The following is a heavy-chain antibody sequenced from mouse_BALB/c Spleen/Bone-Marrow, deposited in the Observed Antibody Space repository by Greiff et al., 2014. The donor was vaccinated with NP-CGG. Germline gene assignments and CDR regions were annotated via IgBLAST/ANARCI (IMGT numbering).Heavy chain of an antibody. Sequence: EVKLMESGGGLVQPGGSLKLPCAPSGFTFSDYYMYWVRQTPEKRLEWVAYISNGGGSTYYPDTVKGRFTISRDNAKNTLYLQMSRLKSEDTAMYYCARRGWFYAMDYWGQGTSVTVSS. D-gene: IGHD3-3*01. V-gene: IGHV5-12*01. J-gene: IGHJ4*01. CDR2: ISNGGGST. CDR3: ARRGWFYAMDY. CDR1: GFTFSDYY.